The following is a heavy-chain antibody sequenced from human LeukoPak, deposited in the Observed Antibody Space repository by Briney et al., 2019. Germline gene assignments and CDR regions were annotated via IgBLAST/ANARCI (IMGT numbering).Heavy chain of an antibody. Sequence: SETLSLTCTVSGGSISSYYWSWIRQPPGKGLEWIGYIYYSGSTNYNPSLKSRVTISVDTSKNQFSLKLSSVTAADTAVYYCARSSVDTAMATWSWGQGTLVTVSP. V-gene: IGHV4-59*01. CDR3: ARSSVDTAMATWS. J-gene: IGHJ5*02. CDR2: IYYSGST. D-gene: IGHD5-18*01. CDR1: GGSISSYY.